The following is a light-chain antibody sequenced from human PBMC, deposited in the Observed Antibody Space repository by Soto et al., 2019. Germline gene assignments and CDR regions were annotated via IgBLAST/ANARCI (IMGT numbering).Light chain of an antibody. CDR2: GVS. Sequence: EIGMTQSPATLSVSPGERATLSCRASQSVSNNLAWYQQKPGQAPSLLIYGVSTRATGIPARFSGSGSGTEFTLTISSLQSEDFAVYYCQQYNNLPQTFGQGTNLEIK. J-gene: IGKJ2*01. CDR3: QQYNNLPQT. CDR1: QSVSNN. V-gene: IGKV3-15*01.